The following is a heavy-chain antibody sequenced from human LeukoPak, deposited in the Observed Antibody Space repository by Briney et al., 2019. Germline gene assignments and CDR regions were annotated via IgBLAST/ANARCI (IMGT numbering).Heavy chain of an antibody. D-gene: IGHD2-2*01. J-gene: IGHJ4*02. CDR3: ARDFLHSSISRPFDY. V-gene: IGHV3-21*01. CDR1: GFTFGAYT. Sequence: GGSLGLSCAASGFTFGAYTMNWIRQAPGKGLEWVSCIFSRSESILYAESVRGRFIISRDNARNSLYLQMDSLRAEDTAIYYCARDFLHSSISRPFDYWGQGTLVTVSS. CDR2: IFSRSESI.